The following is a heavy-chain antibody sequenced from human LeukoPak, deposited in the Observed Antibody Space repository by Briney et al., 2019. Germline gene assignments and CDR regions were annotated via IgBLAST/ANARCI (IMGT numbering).Heavy chain of an antibody. D-gene: IGHD6-19*01. V-gene: IGHV1-2*02. Sequence: GASVKVSCKASGYTFTGYYMHWVRQAPGQGLEWMGWINPNSGGTNYAQKFQGRVTITRNTSISTAYMELSSLRSEDTAVYYCASGDRWLGTSFDYWGQGTLVTVSS. J-gene: IGHJ4*02. CDR1: GYTFTGYY. CDR2: INPNSGGT. CDR3: ASGDRWLGTSFDY.